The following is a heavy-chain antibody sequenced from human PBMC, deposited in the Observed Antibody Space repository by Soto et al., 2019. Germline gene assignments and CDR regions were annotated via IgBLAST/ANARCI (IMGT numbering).Heavy chain of an antibody. CDR3: SKGGRGPSGHYYVDV. J-gene: IGHJ6*03. CDR1: GITFSDHY. D-gene: IGHD3-16*01. V-gene: IGHV3-72*01. CDR2: TRAKDKGYST. Sequence: GGSLRLSCAGSGITFSDHYMDWVRQAPGKGLEWVGRTRAKDKGYSTEFAASVKGRFTISRDDSKNSLFLQMNSLKIEDTAVYYCSKGGRGPSGHYYVDVWGKGTTVTVSS.